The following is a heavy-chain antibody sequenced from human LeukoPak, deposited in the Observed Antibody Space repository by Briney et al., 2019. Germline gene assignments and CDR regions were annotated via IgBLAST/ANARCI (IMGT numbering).Heavy chain of an antibody. J-gene: IGHJ6*03. CDR1: GFTFSSYA. CDR2: IPYDGSNK. Sequence: GGSLRLSCAASGFTFSSYAMHWVRQAPGKGLEWVAVIPYDGSNKYYADSVKGRFTISRDNSKNTLYLQMNSLRAEDTAVYYCARELVPAAVAMDVWGKGTTVTVSS. V-gene: IGHV3-30*01. CDR3: ARELVPAAVAMDV. D-gene: IGHD2-2*01.